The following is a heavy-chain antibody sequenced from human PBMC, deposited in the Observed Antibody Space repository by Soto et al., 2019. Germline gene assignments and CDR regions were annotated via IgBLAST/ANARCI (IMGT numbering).Heavy chain of an antibody. CDR3: ARGSGYSGSPGYYGMDV. CDR2: IIPILGIA. V-gene: IGHV1-46*01. Sequence: ASVKVSCKASGYTFTSYYMHWVRQAPGQGLEWMGRIIPILGIANYAQKFQGRVTMTRNTSISTAYMELSSLRSEDTDVYYCARGSGYSGSPGYYGMDVWGQGTTVTVSS. D-gene: IGHD1-26*01. CDR1: GYTFTSYY. J-gene: IGHJ6*02.